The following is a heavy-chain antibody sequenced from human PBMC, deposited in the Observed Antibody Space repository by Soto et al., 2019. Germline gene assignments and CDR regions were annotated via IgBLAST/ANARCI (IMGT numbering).Heavy chain of an antibody. J-gene: IGHJ6*02. CDR1: GYTFTSYG. CDR3: ARPYYYDSSGYTGDSYGMDV. D-gene: IGHD3-22*01. V-gene: IGHV1-18*04. Sequence: ASVKVSCKASGYTFTSYGISWVRQAPGQGLEWMGWISAYNGNTNYAQKLQGRVTMTTDTSTSTAYMELRSRRSDDTAVYYCARPYYYDSSGYTGDSYGMDVWGQGTTVTVSS. CDR2: ISAYNGNT.